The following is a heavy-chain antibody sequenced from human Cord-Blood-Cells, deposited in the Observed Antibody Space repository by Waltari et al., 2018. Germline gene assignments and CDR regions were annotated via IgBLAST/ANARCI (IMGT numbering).Heavy chain of an antibody. Sequence: QVQLQQWGAGLLKPSETLSLTCAVYGGSFSGYYWSWIRQPPGKGLEGIGEINHSGSTNYNPSRQSRVTISVDASKNQFSLKVSSVTAADTAVDYCASASGFFLEWLLFDYWGQGTLVTVSS. J-gene: IGHJ4*02. V-gene: IGHV4-34*01. CDR1: GGSFSGYY. CDR2: INHSGST. D-gene: IGHD3-3*01. CDR3: ASASGFFLEWLLFDY.